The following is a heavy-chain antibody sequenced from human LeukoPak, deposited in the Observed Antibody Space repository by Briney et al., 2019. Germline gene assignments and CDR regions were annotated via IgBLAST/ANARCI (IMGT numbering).Heavy chain of an antibody. CDR3: ATAPLLWFGELS. CDR2: IIPIFGIA. Sequence: ASVKVSCKASGGTFSNYVISWVRQAPGQGLEWMGRIIPIFGIANYAQKFQGRVTITADNSTSTAYMELSSLRSEDTAVYYCATAPLLWFGELSWGQGTLVTVSS. CDR1: GGTFSNYV. D-gene: IGHD3-10*01. J-gene: IGHJ4*02. V-gene: IGHV1-69*04.